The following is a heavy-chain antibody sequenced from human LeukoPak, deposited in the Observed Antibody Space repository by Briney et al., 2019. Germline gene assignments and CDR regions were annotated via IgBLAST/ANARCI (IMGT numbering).Heavy chain of an antibody. J-gene: IGHJ5*02. CDR2: IYYSGST. D-gene: IGHD3-10*01. V-gene: IGHV4-59*08. Sequence: SETLSLTCTVSGGSISSYYWSWIRQPPGKGLEWIGYIYYSGSTNYNPSLKSRVTISVDTSKNQFSLKLSSVTAADTAVYYCARKGEHYYDSGKLWPAWFDLWGQGTLVTVSS. CDR3: ARKGEHYYDSGKLWPAWFDL. CDR1: GGSISSYY.